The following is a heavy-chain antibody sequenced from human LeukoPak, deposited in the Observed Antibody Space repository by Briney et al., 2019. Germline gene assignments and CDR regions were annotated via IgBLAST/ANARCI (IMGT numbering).Heavy chain of an antibody. Sequence: GRSLRLSCAASGFTFDDYAMHWVRQVPGKGLEWVSGINWNSGSIGYADSAKGRFTISRDNAKNSLYLQMNSLRAEDTALYYCARGPYCSSASCYRNAFDIWGQGTLVTVSS. J-gene: IGHJ3*02. CDR3: ARGPYCSSASCYRNAFDI. D-gene: IGHD2-2*02. CDR2: INWNSGSI. V-gene: IGHV3-9*01. CDR1: GFTFDDYA.